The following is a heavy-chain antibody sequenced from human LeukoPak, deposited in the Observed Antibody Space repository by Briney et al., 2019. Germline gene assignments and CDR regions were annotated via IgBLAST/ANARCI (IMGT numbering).Heavy chain of an antibody. CDR2: INWNGGST. CDR1: GFTFSSYA. D-gene: IGHD3-10*01. V-gene: IGHV3-20*04. CDR3: ARDSRRYYYGSGSYFSYMDV. J-gene: IGHJ6*03. Sequence: GGSLRLSCAASGFTFSSYAMSWVRQAPGKGLEWVSGINWNGGSTGYADSVKGRFTISRDNAKNSLYLQMNSLRAEDTALYYCARDSRRYYYGSGSYFSYMDVWGKGTTVTVSS.